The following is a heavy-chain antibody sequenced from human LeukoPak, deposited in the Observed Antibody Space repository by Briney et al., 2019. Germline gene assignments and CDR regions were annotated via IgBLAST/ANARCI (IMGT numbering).Heavy chain of an antibody. CDR2: ISSSSSHI. CDR1: GFTLRSYS. V-gene: IGHV3-21*01. Sequence: GGSLRLSCVASGFTLRSYSMNWVRQAPGKGLEWVSFISSSSSHISYADSVRGRFTISRDNAKNSLYLQMNSPRAEDTAIYYCARESGYYNWFDPWGQGALVTVSS. D-gene: IGHD5-12*01. J-gene: IGHJ5*02. CDR3: ARESGYYNWFDP.